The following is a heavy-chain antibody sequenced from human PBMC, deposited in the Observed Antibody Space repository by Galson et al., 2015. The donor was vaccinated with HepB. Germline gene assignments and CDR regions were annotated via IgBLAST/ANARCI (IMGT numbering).Heavy chain of an antibody. CDR3: ASQSSYSSSWYNWFDP. CDR1: GGSFSGYY. D-gene: IGHD6-13*01. CDR2: INHSGST. J-gene: IGHJ5*02. V-gene: IGHV4-34*01. Sequence: LSLTCTVYGGSFSGYYWSWIRQPPGKGLEWIGEINHSGSTNYNPSLKSRVTISVDTSKNQFSLKLSSVTAADTAVYYCASQSSYSSSWYNWFDPWGQGTLVTVSS.